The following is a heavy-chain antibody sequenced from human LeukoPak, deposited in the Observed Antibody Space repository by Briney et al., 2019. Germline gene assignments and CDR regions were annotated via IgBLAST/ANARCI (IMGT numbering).Heavy chain of an antibody. J-gene: IGHJ4*02. V-gene: IGHV4-59*01. CDR2: IYYSGST. D-gene: IGHD2-8*02. CDR1: DGSINSFY. Sequence: SETLSLTCTVSDGSINSFYWGWIRQPPGKGLEWIGYIYYSGSTNYNPSLKSRVTISVDTSKNQFSLNLNSVTAADTAVYYCARAVAYGIDAGYFDYWGQGTLVTVSS. CDR3: ARAVAYGIDAGYFDY.